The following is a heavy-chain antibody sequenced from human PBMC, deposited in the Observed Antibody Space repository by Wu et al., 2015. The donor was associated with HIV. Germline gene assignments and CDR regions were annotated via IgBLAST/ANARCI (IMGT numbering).Heavy chain of an antibody. J-gene: IGHJ3*02. V-gene: IGHV1-69*05. CDR1: GGTFSSYA. CDR3: AREYYDILTGNERGAFDI. D-gene: IGHD3-9*01. CDR2: IIPIFGTA. Sequence: QVQLVQSGAEVKKPGSSVKVSCKASGGTFSSYAISWVRQAPGQGLEWMGGIIPIFGTANYAQKFQGRVTITTDESTSTAYMELSSLRSEDTAVYYCAREYYDILTGNERGAFDIWGQGTMVTVSS.